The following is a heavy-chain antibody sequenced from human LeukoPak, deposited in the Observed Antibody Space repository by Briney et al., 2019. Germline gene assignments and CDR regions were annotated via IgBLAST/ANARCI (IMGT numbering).Heavy chain of an antibody. J-gene: IGHJ4*02. D-gene: IGHD3-10*01. V-gene: IGHV4-34*01. CDR1: GASISPYY. CDR2: INHSGST. CDR3: ARHSNRLFGDLLVPGRKRAGTRFDY. Sequence: SETLSLTCSVSGASISPYYWSWIRQPPGKGLEWIGEINHSGSTNYNPSLKSRVTISVDTSKNQFSLKLSSVTAADTALYYCARHSNRLFGDLLVPGRKRAGTRFDYWGQGTLVTVSS.